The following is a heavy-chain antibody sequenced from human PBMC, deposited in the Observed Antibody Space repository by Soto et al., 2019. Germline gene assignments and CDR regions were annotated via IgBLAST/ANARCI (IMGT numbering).Heavy chain of an antibody. CDR2: IIPIFGTA. CDR3: AKNAEYYYDSSGPFDY. D-gene: IGHD3-22*01. CDR1: GGTFSSYA. Sequence: QVQLVQSGAEVKKPGSSVKVSCKASGGTFSSYAISWVRQAPGQGLEWMGGIIPIFGTANYAQKFQGRVTITAEESTSTAYMELSSLRSEDTAVYYCAKNAEYYYDSSGPFDYWGQGTLVTVSS. V-gene: IGHV1-69*12. J-gene: IGHJ4*02.